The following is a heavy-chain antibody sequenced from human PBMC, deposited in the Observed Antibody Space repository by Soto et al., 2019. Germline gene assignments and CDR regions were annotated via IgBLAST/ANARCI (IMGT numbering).Heavy chain of an antibody. CDR2: INPNTVNP. J-gene: IGHJ4*02. D-gene: IGHD1-26*01. Sequence: QVQLVQSGSESMQPGASVKVSCKGSGYNFNSHSINWLRQAPGQGLEWMGWINPNTVNPTYEQGFTGRFVFSVATSDSTVYLQIFSLKADDSAVYYCARDRASGSFDSWGQGTLVTVSS. CDR3: ARDRASGSFDS. CDR1: GYNFNSHS. V-gene: IGHV7-4-1*01.